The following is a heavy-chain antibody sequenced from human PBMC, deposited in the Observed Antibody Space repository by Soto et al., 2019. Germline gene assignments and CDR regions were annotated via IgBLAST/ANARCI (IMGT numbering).Heavy chain of an antibody. J-gene: IGHJ5*02. CDR1: GGTFSSYA. Sequence: QVQLVQSGAEVKKPGSSVKVSCKASGGTFSSYAISWVRQAPGQGLEWMGGIIPIFGTANYAQKFQGRVTITADESTSTAYMELSSLRSEDTAVYYCARGRWEEMASISSRIFDPCGQGTLVTVSS. CDR2: IIPIFGTA. CDR3: ARGRWEEMASISSRIFDP. D-gene: IGHD1-26*01. V-gene: IGHV1-69*01.